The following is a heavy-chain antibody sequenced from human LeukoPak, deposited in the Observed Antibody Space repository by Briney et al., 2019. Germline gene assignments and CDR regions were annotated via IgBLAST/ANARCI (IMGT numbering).Heavy chain of an antibody. J-gene: IGHJ3*02. Sequence: ASVKVSCKVSVYTLTDLSMHWVRQAPGKGLEWMGGFDPEDGETIYAQKFQGRVTMTEDTSTDTAYMELSSLRSEDTAVYYCATGPRLTFDIWGQGTMVTVSS. CDR3: ATGPRLTFDI. D-gene: IGHD6-25*01. V-gene: IGHV1-24*01. CDR1: VYTLTDLS. CDR2: FDPEDGET.